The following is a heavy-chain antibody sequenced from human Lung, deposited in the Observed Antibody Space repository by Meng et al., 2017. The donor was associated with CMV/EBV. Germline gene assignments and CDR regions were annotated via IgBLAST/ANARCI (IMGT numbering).Heavy chain of an antibody. J-gene: IGHJ6*01. Sequence: GESXKISCAASGFNFSDYSMNWVRQAPGKGLEWVSSITYSSSYKKYADSVKGRFTISRDNAKNSLFLQMSSLRAEDTAVYYCARRWGASVGVYYYYGMDVWXQRTTVTVSS. CDR2: ITYSSSYK. CDR1: GFNFSDYS. V-gene: IGHV3-21*06. CDR3: ARRWGASVGVYYYYGMDV. D-gene: IGHD2-8*01.